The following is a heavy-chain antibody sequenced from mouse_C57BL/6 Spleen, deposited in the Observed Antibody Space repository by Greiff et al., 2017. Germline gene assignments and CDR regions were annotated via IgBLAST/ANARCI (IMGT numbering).Heavy chain of an antibody. D-gene: IGHD2-10*01. J-gene: IGHJ3*01. CDR3: ARERAYYGPAFAY. CDR2: ISSGSSTI. Sequence: EVKVEESGGGLVKPGGSLKLSCAASGFTFSDYGMHWVRQAPEKGLEWVAYISSGSSTIYYADTVKGGFTISRDNAKNTLFLQRTSLRSEDTAMYYCARERAYYGPAFAYWGQGTLVTVSA. V-gene: IGHV5-17*01. CDR1: GFTFSDYG.